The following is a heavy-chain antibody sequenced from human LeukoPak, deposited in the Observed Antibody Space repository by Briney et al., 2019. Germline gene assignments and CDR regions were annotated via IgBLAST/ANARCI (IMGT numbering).Heavy chain of an antibody. V-gene: IGHV4-39*01. Sequence: SETLSLTCTLSGGSIDTATLFWGWIRQPPGKGLEYIGSIFYIGSTYYNPSLRGRVTMSVDTSRKQVSLNLSSVTAADTAVYYCATMSYTSGSSLHWNFDTWGQGTLVSVSS. D-gene: IGHD6-19*01. CDR3: ATMSYTSGSSLHWNFDT. CDR2: IFYIGST. CDR1: GGSIDTATLF. J-gene: IGHJ5*02.